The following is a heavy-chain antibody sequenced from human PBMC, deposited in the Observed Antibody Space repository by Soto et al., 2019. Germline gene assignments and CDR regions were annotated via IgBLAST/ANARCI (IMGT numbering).Heavy chain of an antibody. CDR3: ARGYDSRAVAPLDY. V-gene: IGHV4-31*03. J-gene: IGHJ4*02. Sequence: PSETLSLTCTVSGGSISSGGYYWSWIRQHPGKGLEWIGYIYYSGSTYYNPSLKSRVTISVDTSKNQFSLKLSSVTAADTAVYYCARGYDSRAVAPLDYWGQGILVTVSS. CDR2: IYYSGST. D-gene: IGHD3-22*01. CDR1: GGSISSGGYY.